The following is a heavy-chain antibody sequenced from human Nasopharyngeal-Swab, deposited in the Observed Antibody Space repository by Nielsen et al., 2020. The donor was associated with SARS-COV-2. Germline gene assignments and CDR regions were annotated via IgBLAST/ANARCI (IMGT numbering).Heavy chain of an antibody. Sequence: ASVKVSCKASGYTFSKYGIHWVRQAPGQGLEWMGWISAYNGNTNYAWKFQGRLTMTTDTSTSTAYMELRSLTSGDTAVYYCARPIGSIGYDQLAPLSWGQGTLVTVSS. J-gene: IGHJ4*02. CDR1: GYTFSKYG. CDR2: ISAYNGNT. D-gene: IGHD5-12*01. CDR3: ARPIGSIGYDQLAPLS. V-gene: IGHV1-18*04.